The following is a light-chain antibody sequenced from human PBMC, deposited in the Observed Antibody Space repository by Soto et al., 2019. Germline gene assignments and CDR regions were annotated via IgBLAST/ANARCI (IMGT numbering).Light chain of an antibody. CDR2: GAS. CDR1: QSVSSSY. V-gene: IGKV3D-20*02. Sequence: ESVLTQSPGTLSLSPGERATLSCRASQSVSSSYLAWYQQKPGQAPRLLIYGASRRATGIPDRFSGSGSGTDFTLTISSLEPEDFAVYYCQQHGNWPITFGQGTRLEIK. J-gene: IGKJ5*01. CDR3: QQHGNWPIT.